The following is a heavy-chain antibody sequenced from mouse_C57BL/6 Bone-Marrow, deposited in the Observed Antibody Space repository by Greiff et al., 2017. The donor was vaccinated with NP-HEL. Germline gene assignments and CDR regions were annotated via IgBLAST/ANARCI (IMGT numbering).Heavy chain of an antibody. D-gene: IGHD1-1*02. V-gene: IGHV2-2*01. CDR1: GFSLTSYG. CDR3: ARNLEGGPWFAY. J-gene: IGHJ3*01. CDR2: ICSGGST. Sequence: QVQLQQSGPGLVQPSQSLSITCTVSGFSLTSYGVHWVRQSPGKGLECRGVICSGGSTDYNAAFISRLSISKDNSKSQVFFKMNSLQADDTAIYYCARNLEGGPWFAYWGQGTLVTVSA.